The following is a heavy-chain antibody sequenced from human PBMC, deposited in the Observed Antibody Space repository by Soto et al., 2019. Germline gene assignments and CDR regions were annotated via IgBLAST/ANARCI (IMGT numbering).Heavy chain of an antibody. V-gene: IGHV3-74*01. Sequence: GGSLRLSCAASGFTFSSYWMHWVRQAPGKGLVWVSRINSDGSSTSYADSVKGRFTISRDNAKNTLYLQMNSLRAEDTAVYYCARCIKVVREDEYGMDVWGQGTTVTVSS. D-gene: IGHD3-10*01. CDR3: ARCIKVVREDEYGMDV. J-gene: IGHJ6*02. CDR2: INSDGSST. CDR1: GFTFSSYW.